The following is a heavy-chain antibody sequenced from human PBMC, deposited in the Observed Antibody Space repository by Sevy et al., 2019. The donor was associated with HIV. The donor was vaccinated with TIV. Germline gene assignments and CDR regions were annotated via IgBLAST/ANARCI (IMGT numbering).Heavy chain of an antibody. V-gene: IGHV1-18*04. J-gene: IGHJ4*02. CDR3: ARAFCSGGRCYSLAY. CDR2: ISPHNGDT. CDR1: GYTFTTYR. D-gene: IGHD2-15*01. Sequence: ASVKVSCKASGYTFTTYRITWVRQAPGQGLEWMGWISPHNGDTNYAQKDRGRVTMTTDTSTRTAYMELRGPRSDDTAVYYCARAFCSGGRCYSLAYWGQGTLVTVSS.